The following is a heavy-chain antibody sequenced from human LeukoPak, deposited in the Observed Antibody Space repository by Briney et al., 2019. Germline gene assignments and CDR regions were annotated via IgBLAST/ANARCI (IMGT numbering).Heavy chain of an antibody. Sequence: SSETLSLTCTVSGVSISSGDYYWSWIRRPPGKGLEWIGYIYYSGSTYYNPSLKSRVTISVDTSKNQFSLKLSSVTAADTAVYYCAREQWLVRWFDPWGQGTLVTVSS. CDR3: AREQWLVRWFDP. J-gene: IGHJ5*02. CDR2: IYYSGST. D-gene: IGHD6-19*01. CDR1: GVSISSGDYY. V-gene: IGHV4-30-4*01.